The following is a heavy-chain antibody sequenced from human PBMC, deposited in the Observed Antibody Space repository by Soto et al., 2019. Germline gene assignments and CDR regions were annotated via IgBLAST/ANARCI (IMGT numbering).Heavy chain of an antibody. CDR1: GYSFTSYW. CDR2: IYPGDSDT. D-gene: IGHD6-13*01. CDR3: ATTSAAGKYYYGMDV. Sequence: PGESLKICCKGSGYSFTSYWIGWVRQMPGKGLEWMGIIYPGDSDTRYSPSFQGQVTISADKSISTAYLQWSSLKASDTAMYYCATTSAAGKYYYGMDVWGQGTTVTVSS. V-gene: IGHV5-51*01. J-gene: IGHJ6*02.